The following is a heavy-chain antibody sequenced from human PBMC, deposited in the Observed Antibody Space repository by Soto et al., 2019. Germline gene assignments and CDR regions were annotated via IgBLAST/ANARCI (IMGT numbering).Heavy chain of an antibody. CDR2: THHIGTT. CDR3: ARNGLVGHDALDI. J-gene: IGHJ3*02. Sequence: QVQLQESGPGLVKPSQTLSLICSVSGDSMTRVDHFWSWVRQPPGKGLEWIGYTHHIGTTFYNPSLKSRVTLSVDTSQNYVSLTLTSVTAADTAVYYCARNGLVGHDALDIWGQGTMVIVSS. V-gene: IGHV4-30-4*01. D-gene: IGHD1-26*01. CDR1: GDSMTRVDHF.